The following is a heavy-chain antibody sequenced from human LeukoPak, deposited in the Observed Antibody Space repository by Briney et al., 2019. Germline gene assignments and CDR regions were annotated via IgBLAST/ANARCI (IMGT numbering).Heavy chain of an antibody. CDR1: GGSISIYY. CDR3: ARDRGMLYYYMDV. J-gene: IGHJ6*03. D-gene: IGHD2-8*01. CDR2: IYYSGST. Sequence: SETLSLTCTVSGGSISIYYWSWIRQPPGKGLEWIGNIYYSGSTNYKASLESRVTISADTSKNQFSLKLSTVTAADTAVYYCARDRGMLYYYMDVWGKGTTVTVSS. V-gene: IGHV4-59*01.